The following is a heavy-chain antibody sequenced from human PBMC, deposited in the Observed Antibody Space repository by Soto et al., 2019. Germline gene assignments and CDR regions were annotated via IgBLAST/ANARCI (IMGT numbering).Heavy chain of an antibody. D-gene: IGHD3-3*02. Sequence: QVQLVQSGAEVKKPGASVKVSCKASGYTFSGYYMHWVRQAPGPGLEWMGWINPNSGGTNYAQKFQGWVTMTRDTSISTAYRELSRLKADDTAVYYCARDSPFAGIDPWGQGTLVTVSS. CDR3: ARDSPFAGIDP. V-gene: IGHV1-2*04. CDR1: GYTFSGYY. CDR2: INPNSGGT. J-gene: IGHJ5*02.